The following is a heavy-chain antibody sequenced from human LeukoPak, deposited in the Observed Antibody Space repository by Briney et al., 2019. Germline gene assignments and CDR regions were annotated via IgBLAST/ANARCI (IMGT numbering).Heavy chain of an antibody. Sequence: PGGSLRLSCAASGFTFSSYAMSWVRQAPGKGLEWVSAISGRGGSTHYADSVKGRFTISRDNSKNTLYLQMNSLRAEDTAGYYCAKSVVGTTAYYYGMDVWGQGTTVTVSS. CDR3: AKSVVGTTAYYYGMDV. D-gene: IGHD1-26*01. J-gene: IGHJ6*02. CDR1: GFTFSSYA. V-gene: IGHV3-23*01. CDR2: ISGRGGST.